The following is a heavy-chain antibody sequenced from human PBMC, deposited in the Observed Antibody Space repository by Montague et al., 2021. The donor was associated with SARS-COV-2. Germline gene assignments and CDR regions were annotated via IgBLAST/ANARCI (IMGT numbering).Heavy chain of an antibody. V-gene: IGHV4-34*01. CDR2: INHGGIT. J-gene: IGHJ4*02. CDR3: SRGHQGVAMIVVVMIGAEYYFDY. Sequence: SETLSLTCAVYGGSFNDYYWSWIRQSPWKGLEWIGEINHGGITNYSPSLKSRVTISADTSKNQFSLKLKSVTAADTANYYCSRGHQGVAMIVVVMIGAEYYFDYWGQGSLVTVSS. CDR1: GGSFNDYY. D-gene: IGHD3-22*01.